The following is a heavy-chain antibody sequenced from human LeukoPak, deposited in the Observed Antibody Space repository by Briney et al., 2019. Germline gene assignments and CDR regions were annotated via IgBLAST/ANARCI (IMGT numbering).Heavy chain of an antibody. CDR2: ISISGTTI. D-gene: IGHD6-6*01. J-gene: IGHJ3*02. Sequence: GGSLRLSCAASGFTFSTYEMNWVRQAPGKGLEWVSYISISGTTIYYADSVKGRFTISRDNAKNSLYLQMNSLRVEDMAVYYCAREGLWGAARDAFDIWSQGTMVTVSS. CDR1: GFTFSTYE. V-gene: IGHV3-48*03. CDR3: AREGLWGAARDAFDI.